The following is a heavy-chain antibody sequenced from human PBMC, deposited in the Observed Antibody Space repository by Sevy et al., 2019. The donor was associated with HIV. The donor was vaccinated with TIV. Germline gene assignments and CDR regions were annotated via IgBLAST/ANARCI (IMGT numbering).Heavy chain of an antibody. CDR2: IKNKTDGGTT. D-gene: IGHD4-4*01. CDR3: TTLYMELTSASIP. CDR1: GFTFSKAY. J-gene: IGHJ5*02. V-gene: IGHV3-15*01. Sequence: GGCLRLSCAGSGFTFSKAYMNWVRQAQGQGLEGVGLIKNKTDGGTTNYAAPVKGRFTISRDDSKNTVYLQMNNLKAKDTAVYYCTTLYMELTSASIPWGQGTLVTVSS.